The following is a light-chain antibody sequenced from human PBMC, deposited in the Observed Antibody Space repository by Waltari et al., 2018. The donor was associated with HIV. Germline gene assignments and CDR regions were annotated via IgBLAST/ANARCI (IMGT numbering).Light chain of an antibody. J-gene: IGLJ2*01. CDR3: QSADRSGSHVV. CDR2: KDR. CDR1: ALPNRY. V-gene: IGLV3-25*03. Sequence: SYELTQPPSMSVSPGQTARITCFGDALPNRYAYWYQQRPGQAPGLVRYKDRERPSGIPERFSGSNSGTTVTLIISGVQPEDEADYYCQSADRSGSHVVFGGGTKVTV.